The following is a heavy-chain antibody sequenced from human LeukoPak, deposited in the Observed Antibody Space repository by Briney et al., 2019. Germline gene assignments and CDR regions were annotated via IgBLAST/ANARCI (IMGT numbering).Heavy chain of an antibody. CDR2: VSWNSGSV. V-gene: IGHV3-9*01. Sequence: GGSLRLFCAASGFTFDDYAMHWVRQAPGKGLEWVSGVSWNSGSVGYADSVKGRFTISRDNAKNSLFLQMNSLGAEDTAVYYCARDIDYYGSGSYYHNWFDPWGQGTLVTVSS. CDR1: GFTFDDYA. CDR3: ARDIDYYGSGSYYHNWFDP. D-gene: IGHD3-10*01. J-gene: IGHJ5*02.